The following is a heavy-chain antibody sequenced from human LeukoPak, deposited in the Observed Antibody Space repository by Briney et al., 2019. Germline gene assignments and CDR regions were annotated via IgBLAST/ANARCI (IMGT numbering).Heavy chain of an antibody. CDR3: ARVLMIVVVITPLGYFDY. J-gene: IGHJ4*02. Sequence: ASVKVSCKASGYTFTSYGISWVRQAPGQGLEWMGWISAYNGNTNYAQKLQGRVTMTTDTSTSTAYMELRSLRSDDTAVYYCARVLMIVVVITPLGYFDYWGQGTLVTVSS. V-gene: IGHV1-18*01. CDR1: GYTFTSYG. D-gene: IGHD3-22*01. CDR2: ISAYNGNT.